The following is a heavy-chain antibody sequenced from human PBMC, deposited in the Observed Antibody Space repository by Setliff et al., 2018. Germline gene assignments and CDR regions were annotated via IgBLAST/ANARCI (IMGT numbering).Heavy chain of an antibody. J-gene: IGHJ4*02. CDR3: TKGRVGLAARAGY. V-gene: IGHV4-61*02. Sequence: PSETLSLTCTVSGGSISSDSGSWSWIRQSAGKGLEWIGRIYASGSTEYNPSLGSRVTISVDTSGNQFSLQLSSVTSADTAIYYCTKGRVGLAARAGYWGQGTLVTVSS. CDR2: IYASGST. CDR1: GGSISSDSGS. D-gene: IGHD1-26*01.